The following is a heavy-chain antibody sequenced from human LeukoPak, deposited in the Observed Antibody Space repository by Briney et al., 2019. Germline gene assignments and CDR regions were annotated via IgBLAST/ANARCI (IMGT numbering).Heavy chain of an antibody. Sequence: SETLSLTCTVPGGSISGGYWSWIRQPPGRGLEWIGYVYTSGSTNYNPSLKSRVTISVDTSKSQFALKLSSVTAADTAVYYCAKSYFDYSTYYSYYFNLWGQGALVTVSS. CDR3: AKSYFDYSTYYSYYFNL. CDR1: GGSISGGY. V-gene: IGHV4-4*09. D-gene: IGHD4-11*01. J-gene: IGHJ4*02. CDR2: VYTSGST.